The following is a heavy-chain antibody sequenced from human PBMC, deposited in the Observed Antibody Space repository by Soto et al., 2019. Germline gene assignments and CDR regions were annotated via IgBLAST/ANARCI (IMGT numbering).Heavy chain of an antibody. CDR3: ARASNQWEQVH. CDR1: GYTCTGYY. CDR2: INPNSGGT. V-gene: IGHV1-2*04. Sequence: ASVKVSCKASGYTCTGYYMHLVRQAPGQGLEWMGWINPNSGGTNYAQKFQGWVTMTRDTSISTAYMELSRLRSDDTAVYYCARASNQWEQVHWGQGTQVTVSS. D-gene: IGHD1-26*01. J-gene: IGHJ4*02.